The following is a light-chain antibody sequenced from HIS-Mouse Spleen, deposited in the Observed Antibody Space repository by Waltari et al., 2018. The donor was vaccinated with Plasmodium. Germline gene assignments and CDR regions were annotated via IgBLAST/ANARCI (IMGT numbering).Light chain of an antibody. J-gene: IGLJ3*02. V-gene: IGLV3-10*01. CDR1: ALPKKY. CDR3: YSTDSSGNHRV. CDR2: EDS. Sequence: SYELTQPPSVSVSPGQTARITCSGDALPKKYAYWYQQKSGQAPVLVMYEDSKRPSGIPESFSGSSSGTMATLTISGAQVEDEADYYCYSTDSSGNHRVFGGGTKLTVL.